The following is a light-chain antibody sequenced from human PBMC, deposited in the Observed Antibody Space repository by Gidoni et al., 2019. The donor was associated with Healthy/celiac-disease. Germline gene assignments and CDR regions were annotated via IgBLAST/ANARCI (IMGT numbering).Light chain of an antibody. CDR2: CAS. J-gene: IGKJ4*01. CDR1: QRVSSH. CDR3: QQYNNCPPLT. Sequence: EIVMKQSPATLSVSPGERATLSLRASQRVSSHLAWYQQKPGQAPALLIYCASTRTTGIPARFSSSGSETEFTLTISSLQSEDFAVYYCQQYNNCPPLTFGGGTKVEIK. V-gene: IGKV3-15*01.